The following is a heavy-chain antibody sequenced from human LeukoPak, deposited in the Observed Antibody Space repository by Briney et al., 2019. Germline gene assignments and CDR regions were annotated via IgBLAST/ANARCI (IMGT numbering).Heavy chain of an antibody. V-gene: IGHV1-8*01. CDR3: ARRPTGHEYYYYGMDV. D-gene: IGHD3-10*01. J-gene: IGHJ6*02. CDR2: MNPNSGNT. Sequence: ASVKVSCKASGYTFTSYDINWVRQATGQGPEWMGWMNPNSGNTGYVQKFQGRVTMTRNTSISTAYMELSSLRSEDTAVYYCARRPTGHEYYYYGMDVWGQGTTVVVSS. CDR1: GYTFTSYD.